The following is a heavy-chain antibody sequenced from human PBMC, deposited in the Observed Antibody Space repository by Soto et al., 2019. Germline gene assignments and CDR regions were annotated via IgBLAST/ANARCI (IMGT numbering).Heavy chain of an antibody. D-gene: IGHD5-12*01. CDR3: AKDPDRDGYNPDAFDI. CDR1: GGSISSYY. J-gene: IGHJ3*02. CDR2: IYYSGST. Sequence: SETLSLTCTVSGGSISSYYWSWIRQPPGKGLEWIGYIYYSGSTDYNPSLKSRVTISVDTSKNQFSLKLSSVTAADTAVYYCAKDPDRDGYNPDAFDIWGQGXMVTV. V-gene: IGHV4-59*01.